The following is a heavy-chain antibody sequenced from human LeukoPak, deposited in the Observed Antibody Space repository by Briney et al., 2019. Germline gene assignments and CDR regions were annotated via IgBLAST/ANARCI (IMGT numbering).Heavy chain of an antibody. CDR3: ARGGGGDYYDSSGYYYPDY. Sequence: SETLSLTCAVYGGSFSGYYWSWIRQPPGKGLEWIGEINHSGSTNHNPSLKSRVTISVDTSKNQFSLKLSSVTAADTAVYYCARGGGGDYYDSSGYYYPDYWGQGTLVTVSS. CDR2: INHSGST. V-gene: IGHV4-34*01. D-gene: IGHD3-22*01. J-gene: IGHJ4*02. CDR1: GGSFSGYY.